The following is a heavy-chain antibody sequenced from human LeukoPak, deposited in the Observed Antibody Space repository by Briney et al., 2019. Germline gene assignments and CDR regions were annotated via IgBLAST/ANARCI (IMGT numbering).Heavy chain of an antibody. CDR3: ARFVVVTAMDRSRNAFDI. Sequence: PSETPSLTCTVSGGSISSSSSYWGWIRQPPGKGLEWIGSIYYSGSTYYNPSLKSRVTISVDTSKNQFSLKLSSVTAADTAAYYCARFVVVTAMDRSRNAFDIWGQGTMVTVSS. J-gene: IGHJ3*02. V-gene: IGHV4-39*05. CDR2: IYYSGST. D-gene: IGHD2-21*02. CDR1: GGSISSSSSY.